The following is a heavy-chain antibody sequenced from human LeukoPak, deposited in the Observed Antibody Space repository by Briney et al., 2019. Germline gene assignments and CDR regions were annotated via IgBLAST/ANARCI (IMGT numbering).Heavy chain of an antibody. CDR2: IYGGSSI. CDR3: ARVPSGYFDY. D-gene: IGHD6-25*01. Sequence: GGSLRLSCAASWFTVSSNYMSWVRQAPGKGLDWVSVIYGGSSIYYGDSVKGRFTISRDNSKNTLYLQMNSLRAEDTAVYYCARVPSGYFDYWGQGTLVTVSS. V-gene: IGHV3-53*01. J-gene: IGHJ4*02. CDR1: WFTVSSNY.